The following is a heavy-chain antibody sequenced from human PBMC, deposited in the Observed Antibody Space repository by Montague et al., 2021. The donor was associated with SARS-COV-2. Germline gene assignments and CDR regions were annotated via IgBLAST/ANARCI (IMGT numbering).Heavy chain of an antibody. CDR3: ARHYSATLPAVY. CDR1: GGGIRGFY. Sequence: SETLSLTCTSSGGGIRGFYWSGFGRPPVNALEWIGYISDSGSTNYNPSLTSRVTTSVDTSKNQFSLKVNSVTAADTAVYYCARHYSATLPAVYWGQGTLVTVSS. J-gene: IGHJ4*02. CDR2: ISDSGST. V-gene: IGHV4-59*08. D-gene: IGHD2-15*01.